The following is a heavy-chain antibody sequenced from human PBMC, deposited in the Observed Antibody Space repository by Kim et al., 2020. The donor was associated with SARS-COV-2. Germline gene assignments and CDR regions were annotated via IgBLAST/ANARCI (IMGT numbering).Heavy chain of an antibody. CDR3: ARDPEGIAVAGTGY. CDR1: GFTVSSNY. D-gene: IGHD6-19*01. V-gene: IGHV3-53*01. CDR2: IYSGGST. Sequence: GGSLRLSCAASGFTVSSNYMSWVRQAPGKGLEWVSVIYSGGSTYYADSVKGRFTISRDNSKNTLYLQMNSLRAEDTAVYCCARDPEGIAVAGTGYWGQGTLVTVSS. J-gene: IGHJ4*02.